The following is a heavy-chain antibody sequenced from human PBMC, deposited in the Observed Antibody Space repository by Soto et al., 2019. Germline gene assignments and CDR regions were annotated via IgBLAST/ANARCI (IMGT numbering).Heavy chain of an antibody. CDR3: ARDWMK. CDR1: GGSFSGYY. V-gene: IGHV4-34*02. Sequence: QVQLQQWGAGLLKPSETLSLTCGVYGGSFSGYYWTWIRQPPGKGLEWIGEITHSGSTNYNPSLKSRVSMSLDTSQNQFSLKLTSLTAADTAVYYCARDWMKWGQGTLVTVSS. D-gene: IGHD2-2*03. CDR2: ITHSGST. J-gene: IGHJ4*02.